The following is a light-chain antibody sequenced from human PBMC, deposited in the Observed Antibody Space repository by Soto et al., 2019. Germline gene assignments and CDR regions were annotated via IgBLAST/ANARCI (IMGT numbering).Light chain of an antibody. CDR3: QQYGSSPLT. V-gene: IGKV3-20*01. CDR2: GAS. Sequence: EIELTQSPGTLSCLQVEAAPPSVRAIKSFSPNSVAWYQQKAGQAPRLLIYGASTRATGIPDRFSGSGSGTDYTLTISRLEPEDFAVYYCQQYGSSPLTFGGGTKVEIK. J-gene: IGKJ4*01. CDR1: KSFSPNS.